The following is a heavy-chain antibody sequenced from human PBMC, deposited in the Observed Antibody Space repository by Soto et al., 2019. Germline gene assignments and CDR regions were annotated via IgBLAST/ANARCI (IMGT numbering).Heavy chain of an antibody. V-gene: IGHV4-34*01. CDR1: GGSFSGYY. Sequence: SETLSLTCAVYGGSFSGYYWSWIRQPPGKGLEWIGEINHSGSTNYNPSLKSRVTISVDTSKNQFSLKLSSVTAADTAVYYCAGLRNRAQLGPDFDYWGQGTLVTVSS. CDR3: AGLRNRAQLGPDFDY. D-gene: IGHD1-1*01. CDR2: INHSGST. J-gene: IGHJ4*02.